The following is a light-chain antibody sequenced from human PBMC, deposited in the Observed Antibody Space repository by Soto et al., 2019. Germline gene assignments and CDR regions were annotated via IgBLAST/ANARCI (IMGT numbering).Light chain of an antibody. Sequence: DIQMAQSPSTLPANIGDRVSITCRASQTINTWLAWYQQKPGKAPNLLIYQASTLETGVPSRFSGSGSGTEFPITISGLQPDDFASYYCQQYDNYPLTFGGGTKVEI. V-gene: IGKV1-5*03. CDR2: QAS. CDR1: QTINTW. CDR3: QQYDNYPLT. J-gene: IGKJ4*01.